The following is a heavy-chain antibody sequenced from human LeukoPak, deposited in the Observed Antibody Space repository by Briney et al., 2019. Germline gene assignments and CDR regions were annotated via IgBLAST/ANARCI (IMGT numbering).Heavy chain of an antibody. J-gene: IGHJ6*02. V-gene: IGHV3-23*01. Sequence: GGSLRLSCAASGFTFSSYAMSWVRQAPGKGLEWVSAISGSGGSTYYADSVKGRFTISRDNSKNTLYLQMNSLRAEDTAVYYCAKDGSSSWYVGYYYYGMDVWGQGTTVTVSS. CDR3: AKDGSSSWYVGYYYYGMDV. CDR1: GFTFSSYA. D-gene: IGHD6-13*01. CDR2: ISGSGGST.